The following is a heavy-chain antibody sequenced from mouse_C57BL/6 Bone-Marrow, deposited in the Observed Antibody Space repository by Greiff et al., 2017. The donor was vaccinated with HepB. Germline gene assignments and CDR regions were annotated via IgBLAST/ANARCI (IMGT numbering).Heavy chain of an antibody. J-gene: IGHJ2*01. CDR2: ISYDGSN. Sequence: DVKLQESGPGLVKPSQSLSLTCSVTGYSITSGYYWNWIRQFPGNKLEWMGYISYDGSNNYNPSLKNRISITRDTSKNQFFLKLNSVTSEDTATYYCARYLNYDYDVDYWGQGTTLTVSS. V-gene: IGHV3-6*01. CDR1: GYSITSGYY. CDR3: ARYLNYDYDVDY. D-gene: IGHD2-4*01.